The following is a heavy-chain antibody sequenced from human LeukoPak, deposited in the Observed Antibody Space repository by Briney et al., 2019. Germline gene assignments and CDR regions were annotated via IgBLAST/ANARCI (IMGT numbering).Heavy chain of an antibody. V-gene: IGHV3-30*03. CDR3: ARESPGP. CDR1: GFTVSHYG. CDR2: ISYDGSNK. Sequence: GGSLRLSCAAPGFTVSHYGIHWVRQAPGKGLEWVAVISYDGSNKYYADSVKGRFTISRDNSKNTLYLQMNSLRAEDTAVYYCARESPGPWGQGTLVTVSS. J-gene: IGHJ5*02.